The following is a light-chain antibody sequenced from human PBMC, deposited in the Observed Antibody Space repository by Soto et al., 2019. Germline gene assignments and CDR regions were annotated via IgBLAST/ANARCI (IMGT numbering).Light chain of an antibody. CDR1: QSVSTN. Sequence: EIVMTQSPATLSVPPGERATLSCRASQSVSTNFAWYQQKPGQAPRLLIYGASTRATAVSARFTASGSGTEFTLTISSLQSEDFAVYYCQQYNTWPRTFGQGTKVEVK. J-gene: IGKJ1*01. CDR2: GAS. V-gene: IGKV3-15*01. CDR3: QQYNTWPRT.